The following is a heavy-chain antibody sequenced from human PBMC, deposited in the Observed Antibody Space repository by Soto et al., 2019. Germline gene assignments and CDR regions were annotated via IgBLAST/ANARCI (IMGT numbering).Heavy chain of an antibody. CDR3: AHTMAPRIFDY. V-gene: IGHV2-5*02. CDR1: GFSLITSGVG. J-gene: IGHJ4*02. Sequence: QITLKEAGPTLVKPTQTLTLTCSFSGFSLITSGVGVGWIRQPPGKALEWLALIYWDDDKGYSTSLKSRLTXPXXTSRTQVVLTMTNMDPADTATYYCAHTMAPRIFDYWGQGTLVTVSS. CDR2: IYWDDDK.